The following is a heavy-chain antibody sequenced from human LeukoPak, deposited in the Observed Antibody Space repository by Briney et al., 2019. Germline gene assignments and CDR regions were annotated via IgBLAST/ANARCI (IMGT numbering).Heavy chain of an antibody. J-gene: IGHJ4*02. CDR2: INPHSGDT. CDR1: RYTFNDYY. CDR3: AKDMRSRGYSGYDCFDY. D-gene: IGHD5-12*01. V-gene: IGHV1-2*02. Sequence: ASVTVSCKASRYTFNDYYMHWLRQAPGQGLEWMGWINPHSGDTDYAQKFQGRVTMTRDTSTSTAYMEVSRLRSDDTAVYYCAKDMRSRGYSGYDCFDYWGQGTLVTVSS.